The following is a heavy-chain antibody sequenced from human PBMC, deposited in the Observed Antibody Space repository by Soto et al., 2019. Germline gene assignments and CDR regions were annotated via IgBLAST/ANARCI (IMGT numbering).Heavy chain of an antibody. J-gene: IGHJ6*02. D-gene: IGHD2-21*02. Sequence: QVQLQESGPGLAKPSQTLSLTCTVSGCSISSGGYYWSWIRQHPGKVLEWIEYIYYSGRTYYDQSKXGXIXXSVDPSKHQYSPKLSSVTAAGPAVYYSARVCGGDCHNGMDVRGHGTTVTVS. CDR1: GCSISSGGYY. V-gene: IGHV4-31*03. CDR2: IYYSGRT. CDR3: ARVCGGDCHNGMDV.